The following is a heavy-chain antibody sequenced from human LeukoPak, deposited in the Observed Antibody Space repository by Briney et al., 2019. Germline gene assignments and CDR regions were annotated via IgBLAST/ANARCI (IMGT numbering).Heavy chain of an antibody. J-gene: IGHJ5*02. V-gene: IGHV1-69*02. CDR2: IIPILGIA. CDR3: AIGSEGLDNWFDP. D-gene: IGHD2-15*01. Sequence: SVKVSCKASGGTLSSYTISWVRQAPGQGLEWMGRIIPILGIANYVQKFQGRVTITADKSTSTAYMELSSLRSEDTAVYYCAIGSEGLDNWFDPWGQGTLVTVSS. CDR1: GGTLSSYT.